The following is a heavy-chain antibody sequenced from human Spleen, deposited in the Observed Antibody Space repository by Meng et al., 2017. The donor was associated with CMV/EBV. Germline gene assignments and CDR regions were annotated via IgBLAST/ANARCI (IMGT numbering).Heavy chain of an antibody. J-gene: IGHJ6*02. D-gene: IGHD3-22*01. CDR1: GDSVSSNSAA. V-gene: IGHV6-1*01. CDR3: AKALYYYDTSGSDTLYYYYGMDV. CDR2: TYYRSKWYN. Sequence: SQTLSLTCAISGDSVSSNSAAWNWIRQSPSRGLEWLGRTYYRSKWYNDYAVSVKSRITINPDTSKNQFSLQLNSVTPEDTAVYYCAKALYYYDTSGSDTLYYYYGMDVWGQGTTVTVSS.